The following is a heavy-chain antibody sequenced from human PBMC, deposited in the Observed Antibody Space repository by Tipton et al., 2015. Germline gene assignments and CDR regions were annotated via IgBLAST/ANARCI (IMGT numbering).Heavy chain of an antibody. Sequence: LRLSCDVSGYSISSGYYWGWIRQPPGKGLEWIGSIFHRGDTNYNPSLKSRVTISVDESKNEFSLRLNSVTVADTAVYYCARGRGMRLLDSWGQGTLVTVST. CDR3: ARGRGMRLLDS. V-gene: IGHV4-38-2*01. D-gene: IGHD4-11*01. CDR2: IFHRGDT. J-gene: IGHJ4*02. CDR1: GYSISSGYY.